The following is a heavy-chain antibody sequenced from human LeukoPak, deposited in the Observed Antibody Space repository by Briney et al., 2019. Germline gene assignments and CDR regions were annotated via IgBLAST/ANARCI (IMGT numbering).Heavy chain of an antibody. CDR2: INTDSSDI. D-gene: IGHD6-19*01. J-gene: IGHJ4*02. V-gene: IGHV3-21*05. CDR3: AKDKRESSGWYGGVDY. Sequence: SGGSLRLSCAASGFTFSRYAMNWVRQAPGKGLEWVSYINTDSSDIHYADSVKGRFTISRDNARNTLYLQLSSLRAEDTAVYYCAKDKRESSGWYGGVDYWGQGTLVTVSS. CDR1: GFTFSRYA.